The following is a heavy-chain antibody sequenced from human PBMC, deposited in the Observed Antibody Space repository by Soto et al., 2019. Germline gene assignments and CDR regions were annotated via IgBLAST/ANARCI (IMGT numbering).Heavy chain of an antibody. D-gene: IGHD1-26*01. CDR3: ARDKGVGATTFDY. CDR1: GFTFSSYG. J-gene: IGHJ4*02. Sequence: QVQLVESGGGVVQPGRSLRLSCAASGFTFSSYGMHWVRQAPGKGLEWVAVIWYDGSNTYYADSVKGRFTISRDNSKNTLYLQMTSLRAEDMAVYYCARDKGVGATTFDYWGQGTLVTVSS. CDR2: IWYDGSNT. V-gene: IGHV3-33*01.